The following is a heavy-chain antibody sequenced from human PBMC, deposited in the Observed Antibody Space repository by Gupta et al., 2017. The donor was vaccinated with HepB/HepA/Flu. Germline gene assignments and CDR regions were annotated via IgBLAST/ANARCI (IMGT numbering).Heavy chain of an antibody. CDR2: IWYDGSKQ. J-gene: IGHJ4*02. V-gene: IGHV3-33*01. Sequence: VQLVESGGGVVQPGRSLRLSCATSGFTFSDYGMHWVRQAPGKGLEWVAFIWYDGSKQDYADSVKGRFTISRDISKNTLYRQMNSLRAEDTSIYDGARGLFGNKVPFEYWGQGTLVTVSS. D-gene: IGHD4/OR15-4a*01. CDR3: ARGLFGNKVPFEY. CDR1: GFTFSDYG.